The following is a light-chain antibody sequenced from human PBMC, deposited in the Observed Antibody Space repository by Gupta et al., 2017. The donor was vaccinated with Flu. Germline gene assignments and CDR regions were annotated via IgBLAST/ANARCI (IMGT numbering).Light chain of an antibody. Sequence: DVVMTQSPLSLPVTLGQPASISCRSSQGLVYIDGNTYLNWFHQRPGKSPRRLLYKISNRDSGVPDRFSGSGSGTDFTLKISRVEAEDVGVYYCMQGTHWPPTFGQGTKVEIK. CDR3: MQGTHWPPT. CDR2: KIS. V-gene: IGKV2-30*01. J-gene: IGKJ1*01. CDR1: QGLVYIDGNTY.